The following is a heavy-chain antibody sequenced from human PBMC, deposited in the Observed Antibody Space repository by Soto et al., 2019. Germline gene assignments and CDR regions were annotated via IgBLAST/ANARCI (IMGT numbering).Heavy chain of an antibody. CDR3: AKDPKYSSSWYSGFDY. J-gene: IGHJ4*02. V-gene: IGHV3-23*01. CDR1: GFTFSSYA. Sequence: GGSLRLSCAASGFTFSSYAMSWVRQAPGKGLEWVSGISGSSGYTYYADSVKGRFTISRDNSKNTLYLQMNSLRAEDTAVYYCAKDPKYSSSWYSGFDYWGQGSLVTVS. D-gene: IGHD6-13*01. CDR2: ISGSSGYT.